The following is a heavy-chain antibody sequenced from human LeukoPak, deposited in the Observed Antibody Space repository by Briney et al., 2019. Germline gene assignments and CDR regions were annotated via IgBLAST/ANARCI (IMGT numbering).Heavy chain of an antibody. Sequence: PSETLSLTCAVYGGSFSGYYWSWIRQPPGKGLEWIGEINHSGSTNYNPSLKSRVTISVDTSKNQFSLKLSSVTAADTAVYYCARLKYDILTGYSPFDYWGQGTLATVSS. CDR2: INHSGST. V-gene: IGHV4-34*01. CDR1: GGSFSGYY. D-gene: IGHD3-9*01. CDR3: ARLKYDILTGYSPFDY. J-gene: IGHJ4*02.